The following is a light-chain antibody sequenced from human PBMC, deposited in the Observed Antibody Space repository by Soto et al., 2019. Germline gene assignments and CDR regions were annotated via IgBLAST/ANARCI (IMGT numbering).Light chain of an antibody. Sequence: EIVLTQSPGILSLSPGERATLSCRASQTISSNSLAWYQQKPGQAPRLLISGTSIRATGIPHRFSGSGSGTDFTLTISNLEPEDYAVFYCQQYGSSPFTFGPGTKVDFK. CDR2: GTS. CDR1: QTISSNS. J-gene: IGKJ3*01. CDR3: QQYGSSPFT. V-gene: IGKV3-20*01.